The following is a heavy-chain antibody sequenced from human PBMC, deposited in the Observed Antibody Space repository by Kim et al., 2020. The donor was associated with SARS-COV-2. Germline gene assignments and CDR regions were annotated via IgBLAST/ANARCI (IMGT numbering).Heavy chain of an antibody. D-gene: IGHD3-3*01. CDR3: ARAHRSTIFGVVLWFDP. J-gene: IGHJ5*02. V-gene: IGHV4-31*03. CDR1: GGSISSGGYY. CDR2: IYYSGST. Sequence: SETLSLTCTVSGGSISSGGYYWSWIRQHPGKGLEWIGYIYYSGSTYYNPSLKSRVTISVDTSKNQFSLKLSSVTAADTAVYYCARAHRSTIFGVVLWFDPWGQGTLVTVSS.